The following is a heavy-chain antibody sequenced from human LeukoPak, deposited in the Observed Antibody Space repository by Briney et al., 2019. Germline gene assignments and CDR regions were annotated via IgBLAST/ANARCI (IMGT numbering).Heavy chain of an antibody. V-gene: IGHV3-11*01. CDR3: ASEGLPRDQYYDILTGYFA. J-gene: IGHJ5*02. Sequence: PGGSLRLSCAASGFTFSDYYMCWIRQAPGKGLEWVSYISSSGSTIYYADSVKGRFTISRDNAKNSLYLQMNSLRAEDTAVYYCASEGLPRDQYYDILTGYFAWGQGTLVTVSS. CDR1: GFTFSDYY. CDR2: ISSSGSTI. D-gene: IGHD3-9*01.